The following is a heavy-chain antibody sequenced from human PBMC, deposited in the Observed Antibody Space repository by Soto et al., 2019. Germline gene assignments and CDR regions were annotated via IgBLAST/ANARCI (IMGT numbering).Heavy chain of an antibody. J-gene: IGHJ6*02. D-gene: IGHD2-2*01. CDR3: ARAGCISTSCIPRYYYGMDV. V-gene: IGHV1-69*13. Sequence: GAPVKVSCKASRGTFSSDALSWVGQAPGKGLEWMGEIIPIFGTANYAQKFQGRVTITADESTSTAYMELSSLRSEDTAVYYCARAGCISTSCIPRYYYGMDVWGQGTTVTVSS. CDR1: RGTFSSDA. CDR2: IIPIFGTA.